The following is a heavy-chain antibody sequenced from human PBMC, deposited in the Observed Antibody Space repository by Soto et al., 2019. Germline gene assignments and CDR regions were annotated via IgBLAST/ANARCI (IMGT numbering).Heavy chain of an antibody. V-gene: IGHV1-3*01. CDR2: ISAANGNT. Sequence: QVRLVQSGAAVKKPGASVKVSCRASGYTFTTYEIHWVRQAPGQELEWMGWISAANGNTKYSQKFQGRLTITRDTRASTAYRGLSSLRSEDTAVYYLARNYLGLGVWGTGTTVTVPS. J-gene: IGHJ6*04. CDR3: ARNYLGLGV. D-gene: IGHD7-27*01. CDR1: GYTFTTYE.